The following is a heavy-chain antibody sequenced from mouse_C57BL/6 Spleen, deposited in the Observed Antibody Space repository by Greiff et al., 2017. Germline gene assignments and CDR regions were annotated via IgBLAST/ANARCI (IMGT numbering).Heavy chain of an antibody. CDR1: GYTFTSYW. Sequence: QVQLQQPGAELVRPGSSVKLSCKASGYTFTSYWLHWVKQRPIQGLEWIGNIDPSDSETHYNQKFKDKATLTVDKSSSTAYMQLSSLTSEDSAVYYCARKMRLSSRTGLYFDYWGQGTTLTVSS. J-gene: IGHJ2*01. D-gene: IGHD1-1*01. CDR2: IDPSDSET. CDR3: ARKMRLSSRTGLYFDY. V-gene: IGHV1-52*01.